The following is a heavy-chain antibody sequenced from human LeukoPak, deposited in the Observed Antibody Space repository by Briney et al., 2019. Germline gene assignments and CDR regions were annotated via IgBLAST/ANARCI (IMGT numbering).Heavy chain of an antibody. V-gene: IGHV4-59*08. CDR3: ARRAAYSGSYLY. J-gene: IGHJ4*02. CDR2: IYYSGST. Sequence: SETLSLTCTVSGGSISSYYWSWIRQPPGKGLEWIGYIYYSGSTNYNPSLKSRVTISVDTSKNQFSLKLSSVTAADTAVYYCARRAAYSGSYLYWGQGTLVTVSS. CDR1: GGSISSYY. D-gene: IGHD1-26*01.